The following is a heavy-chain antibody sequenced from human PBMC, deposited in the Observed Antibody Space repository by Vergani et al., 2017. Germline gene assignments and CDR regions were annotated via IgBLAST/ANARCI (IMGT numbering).Heavy chain of an antibody. CDR3: AREEVVGAGFDY. D-gene: IGHD2-21*01. CDR1: GGSISSYY. J-gene: IGHJ4*02. Sequence: QVQLQESGPTLVKPSETLSLTCTVSGGSISSYYWSWIRQPAGKGLEWIGHIYTSGSTNYNPSLKSRLSMSVDTSMNQYSLKLSSVTAADTAVYYCAREEVVGAGFDYWRQGTLVTVSS. CDR2: IYTSGST. V-gene: IGHV4-4*07.